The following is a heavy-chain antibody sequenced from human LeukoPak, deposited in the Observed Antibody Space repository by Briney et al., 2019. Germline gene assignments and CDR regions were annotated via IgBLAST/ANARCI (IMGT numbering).Heavy chain of an antibody. CDR3: ARDLGQYYDTSDNWFDP. V-gene: IGHV3-30*02. J-gene: IGHJ5*02. CDR1: GFTVSSNY. Sequence: GGSLRLSCAPSGFTVSSNYMNWVRQAPGKGLEWMAFIRSDGSNKYYADSVKGRFTISRDNSKNTLNLQMNSLRAEDTAVYYCARDLGQYYDTSDNWFDPWGQGTLVTVSS. CDR2: IRSDGSNK. D-gene: IGHD3-22*01.